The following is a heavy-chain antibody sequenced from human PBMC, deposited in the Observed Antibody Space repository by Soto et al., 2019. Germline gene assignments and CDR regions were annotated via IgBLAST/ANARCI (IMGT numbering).Heavy chain of an antibody. V-gene: IGHV3-23*01. CDR2: FIGSDGRT. J-gene: IGHJ6*02. D-gene: IGHD6-19*01. Sequence: GGSLRLSCVASVSTFNNYAMSWVRQAPGKGLECVSAFIGSDGRTYYADSVRGRFTVSRDNSKNTLYLEMTRLRAEDTAVYYCAKGGSSGGGYGLDNWGQGTTVTVYS. CDR3: AKGGSSGGGYGLDN. CDR1: VSTFNNYA.